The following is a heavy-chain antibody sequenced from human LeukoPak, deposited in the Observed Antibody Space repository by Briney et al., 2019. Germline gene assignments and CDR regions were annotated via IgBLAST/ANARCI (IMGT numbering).Heavy chain of an antibody. V-gene: IGHV4-59*01. D-gene: IGHD6-13*01. CDR2: IYYSGST. J-gene: IGHJ4*02. Sequence: SETLSLTCTVSGGSISSYCWSWIRQPPGKGLEWIGYIYYSGSTNYNPSLKSRVTISVDTSKNQFSLKLSSVTAADTAVYYCATLRTSSSWYFDYWGRGTLVTVSS. CDR1: GGSISSYC. CDR3: ATLRTSSSWYFDY.